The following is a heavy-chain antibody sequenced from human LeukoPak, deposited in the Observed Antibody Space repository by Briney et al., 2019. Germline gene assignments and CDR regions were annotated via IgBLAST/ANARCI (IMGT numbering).Heavy chain of an antibody. V-gene: IGHV3-23*01. J-gene: IGHJ4*02. CDR3: AKSKYSGGWYDY. Sequence: GGSLRLSCAASGFTFSSYAMTWVRQAPGKGLEWVSSLSASGGSTYYADSAKGRFTISRDSSKNTLYLQMNSLRAEDTATYYCAKSKYSGGWYDYWGQGTLVTVSS. D-gene: IGHD6-19*01. CDR2: LSASGGST. CDR1: GFTFSSYA.